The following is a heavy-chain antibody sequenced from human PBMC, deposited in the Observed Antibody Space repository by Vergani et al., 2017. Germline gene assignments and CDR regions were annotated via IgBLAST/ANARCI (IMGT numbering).Heavy chain of an antibody. V-gene: IGHV5-51*03. J-gene: IGHJ5*02. D-gene: IGHD3-3*01. CDR1: GYSITNYW. Sequence: EVQLVQSGAEVKKPGESLKISCQGSGYSITNYWIAWVRQRPGKGLEWMGIIYAGDSDVRYSPSFQGQVTMSDDKSLSTAYLQWSSLKASDTATYYCAKPHDVSSLYYSDNWFDPWGQGTQVTVSS. CDR2: IYAGDSDV. CDR3: AKPHDVSSLYYSDNWFDP.